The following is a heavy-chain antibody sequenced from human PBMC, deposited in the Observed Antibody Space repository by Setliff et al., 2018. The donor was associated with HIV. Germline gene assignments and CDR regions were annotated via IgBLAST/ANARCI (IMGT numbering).Heavy chain of an antibody. Sequence: LRLSCAASGFTFSSYAMSWVRQAPGKGLEWVSAISGSGGSTYYADSVKGRFTISRDNSKNTLYLQMNSLRAEDTAVYYCARGGVVVLIYFQHWGQGTLVTVSS. CDR2: ISGSGGST. D-gene: IGHD3-22*01. J-gene: IGHJ1*01. CDR3: ARGGVVVLIYFQH. V-gene: IGHV3-23*01. CDR1: GFTFSSYA.